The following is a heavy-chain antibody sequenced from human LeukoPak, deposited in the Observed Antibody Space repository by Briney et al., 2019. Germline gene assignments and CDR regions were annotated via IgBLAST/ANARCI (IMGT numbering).Heavy chain of an antibody. CDR1: GFTFSSYA. J-gene: IGHJ4*02. CDR3: AKDGYGSGSYYGDY. Sequence: PGGSLRLSCAASGFTFSSYAMSWVRQAPGKGLEWVSAISGSGGSTYYADSVKGRFTISRDNSKNTLYLQMNSLRAEDTAVYYRAKDGYGSGSYYGDYWGQGTLVTVSS. D-gene: IGHD3-10*01. V-gene: IGHV3-23*01. CDR2: ISGSGGST.